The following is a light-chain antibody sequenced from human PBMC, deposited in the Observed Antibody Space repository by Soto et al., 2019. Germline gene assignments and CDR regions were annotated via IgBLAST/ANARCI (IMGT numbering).Light chain of an antibody. V-gene: IGLV2-14*01. CDR1: SSDVGGYNY. CDR2: EVS. J-gene: IGLJ3*02. Sequence: QSALTQPASMSGSPGQSITISCTGTSSDVGGYNYVSWYQQHPGKAPKLMIYEVSFRPSGVSNRFSGSKSANTASLTISGLQAEDEADYYCSSYTSSTTWVFGGGTKLTVL. CDR3: SSYTSSTTWV.